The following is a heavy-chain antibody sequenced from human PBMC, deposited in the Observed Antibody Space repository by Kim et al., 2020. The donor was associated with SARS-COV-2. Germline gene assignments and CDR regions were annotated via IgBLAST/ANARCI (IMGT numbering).Heavy chain of an antibody. J-gene: IGHJ4*02. CDR2: INPSGGST. Sequence: ASVKVSCKASGYTFTSYYMHWVRQAPGQGLEWMGIINPSGGSTNYAQKFQVRVTMTRDTSTSTVYMELSSLRSEDTAVFYCARDKGSGWSSFDYWGQGTLVTVSS. D-gene: IGHD6-19*01. CDR1: GYTFTSYY. CDR3: ARDKGSGWSSFDY. V-gene: IGHV1-46*01.